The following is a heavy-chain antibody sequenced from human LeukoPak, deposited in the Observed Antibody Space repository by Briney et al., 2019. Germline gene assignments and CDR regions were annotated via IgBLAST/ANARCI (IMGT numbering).Heavy chain of an antibody. D-gene: IGHD6-19*01. Sequence: TSSETLSLTCAVYGGSFSGYYWSWIRQPPGKGLEWIGEINHSGSTNYNPSLKSRVTISVDTSKNQFSLKLSSVTAADTAVYYCARDSYSSGWYSNWYFDLWGRGTLVTVSS. CDR3: ARDSYSSGWYSNWYFDL. CDR2: INHSGST. V-gene: IGHV4-34*01. J-gene: IGHJ2*01. CDR1: GGSFSGYY.